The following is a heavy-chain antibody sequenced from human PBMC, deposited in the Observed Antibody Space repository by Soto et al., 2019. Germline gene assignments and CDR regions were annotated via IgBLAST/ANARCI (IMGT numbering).Heavy chain of an antibody. Sequence: ASVKVSCKASGGTFSSYAISWVRQAPGQGLEWMGGIIPMFGTANYAQKFQGRVTITADESTSTAYMELSSLRSEDTAVYYCARSPSLRGHYYDSSGLDWGQGTLVTVSS. CDR2: IIPMFGTA. CDR3: ARSPSLRGHYYDSSGLD. CDR1: GGTFSSYA. D-gene: IGHD3-22*01. J-gene: IGHJ4*02. V-gene: IGHV1-69*13.